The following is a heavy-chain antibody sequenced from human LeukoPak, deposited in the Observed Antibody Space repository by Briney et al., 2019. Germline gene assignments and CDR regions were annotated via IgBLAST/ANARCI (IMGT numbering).Heavy chain of an antibody. D-gene: IGHD2-15*01. CDR3: ARDHVVGLAPFDP. CDR2: INTGKGNT. Sequence: PMASVNVSCKASGYTFTDYAMHWVRQAPGERLEWVGWINTGKGNTKYSQKFQGRVTNTMDTSASTAYMELSSLRSEDTAVYYCARDHVVGLAPFDPWGQGTLVTVSS. J-gene: IGHJ5*02. V-gene: IGHV1-3*04. CDR1: GYTFTDYA.